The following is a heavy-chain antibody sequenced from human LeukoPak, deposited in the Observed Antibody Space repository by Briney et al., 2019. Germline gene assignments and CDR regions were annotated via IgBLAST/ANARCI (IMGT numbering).Heavy chain of an antibody. V-gene: IGHV3-21*06. J-gene: IGHJ3*01. CDR3: ARQAVARPFDL. CDR2: ISSSSAYM. Sequence: GGSLRLSCAASGFTFSSYAMSWVRQAPGKGLEWVSSISSSSAYMFYSDSVKGRFTISRDNAQSSLYLQMNSLRAGDTAVYYCARQAVARPFDLWGQGTMVAVSS. CDR1: GFTFSSYA.